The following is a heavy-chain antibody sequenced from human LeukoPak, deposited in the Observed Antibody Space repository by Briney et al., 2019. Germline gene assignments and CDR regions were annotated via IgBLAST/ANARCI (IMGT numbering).Heavy chain of an antibody. CDR1: GGSISSYY. CDR2: IYTSGST. CDR3: ARGLAARHDAFDI. Sequence: PSETLSLTCTVSGGSISSYYWSWIRQPPGKGLEWIGRIYTSGSTNYNPSLKSRVTISVDTSKNQLSLKLSSVTAADTAVYYCARGLAARHDAFDIWGQGTMVTVSS. D-gene: IGHD6-6*01. V-gene: IGHV4-4*08. J-gene: IGHJ3*02.